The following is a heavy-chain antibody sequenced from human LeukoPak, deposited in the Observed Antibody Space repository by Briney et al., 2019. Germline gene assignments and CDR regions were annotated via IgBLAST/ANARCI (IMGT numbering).Heavy chain of an antibody. V-gene: IGHV3-30-3*01. J-gene: IGHJ4*02. CDR1: GFTFSSYA. Sequence: PGGSLRLSCAASGFTFSSYAMHWVRQAPGKGLEWVAVISYDGSNKYYADSVKGRFTISRDNSKNMLYLQMNSLRAEDTAVYYCARGRGIQLWLVPTDYWGQGTLVTVSS. CDR3: ARGRGIQLWLVPTDY. CDR2: ISYDGSNK. D-gene: IGHD5-18*01.